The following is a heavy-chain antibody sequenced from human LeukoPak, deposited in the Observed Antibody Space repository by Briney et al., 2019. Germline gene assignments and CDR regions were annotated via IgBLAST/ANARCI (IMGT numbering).Heavy chain of an antibody. V-gene: IGHV4-59*11. CDR2: IYSSGST. D-gene: IGHD3-10*01. CDR3: ARGANSGRYYNPFDY. J-gene: IGHJ4*02. CDR1: GGSISRHY. Sequence: SETLSLTCTVSGGSISRHYWYWIRQPPGKGLEWIGYIYSSGSTNYNPSLKSRVTISVDTSKNQFSLKLSSVTAADTAVYYCARGANSGRYYNPFDYWGQGTLVTVSS.